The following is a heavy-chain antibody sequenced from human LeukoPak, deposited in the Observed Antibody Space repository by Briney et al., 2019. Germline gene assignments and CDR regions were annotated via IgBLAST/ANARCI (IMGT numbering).Heavy chain of an antibody. CDR1: GGTFSSYA. CDR3: AIHPGNYDFWSGNFYDY. D-gene: IGHD3-3*01. J-gene: IGHJ4*02. V-gene: IGHV1-69*06. Sequence: GASVKVSCKASGGTFSSYAISWVRQAPGQGLEWMGGIIPIFNTANYAQKFQGRVTITADKSTSTAYMELSSLRSEDTAVYYCAIHPGNYDFWSGNFYDYWGQGTLVTVSS. CDR2: IIPIFNTA.